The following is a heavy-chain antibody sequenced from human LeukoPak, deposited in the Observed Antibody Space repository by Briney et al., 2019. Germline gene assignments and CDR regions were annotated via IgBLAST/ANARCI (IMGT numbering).Heavy chain of an antibody. V-gene: IGHV1-18*01. D-gene: IGHD2-21*02. CDR2: ISAYNGNT. Sequence: ASVKVSCKASGYTFTSYGISWVRQAPGQGLEWMGWISAYNGNTNYAQKLQGRVTMTTDTSTSTAYMELRSLRSDDTAVYYCARGALEYCGGDCYLNWFDPWGQGTLVTVSS. CDR1: GYTFTSYG. CDR3: ARGALEYCGGDCYLNWFDP. J-gene: IGHJ5*02.